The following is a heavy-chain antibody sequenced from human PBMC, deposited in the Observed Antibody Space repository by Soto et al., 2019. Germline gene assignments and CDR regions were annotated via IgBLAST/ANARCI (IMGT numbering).Heavy chain of an antibody. CDR3: AKGEASDFWSGYYSDY. CDR2: ISGSGGST. V-gene: IGHV3-23*01. D-gene: IGHD3-3*01. CDR1: GFTFSSYA. Sequence: VQLLESGGGLVQPGGSLRLSCAASGFTFSSYAMSWVRQAPGKGLEWVSAISGSGGSTYYADSVKGRFTISRDNSKNTLYLQMNSLRAEDTAVYYCAKGEASDFWSGYYSDYWGQGTLVTVSS. J-gene: IGHJ4*02.